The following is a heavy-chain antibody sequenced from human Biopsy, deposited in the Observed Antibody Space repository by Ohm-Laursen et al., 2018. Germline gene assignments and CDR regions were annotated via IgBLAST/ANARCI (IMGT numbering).Heavy chain of an antibody. J-gene: IGHJ5*02. CDR3: ARGTNYYGSGRNRHWFDP. CDR1: GGSFSGYY. D-gene: IGHD3-10*01. Sequence: GTLSLTCGVYGGSFSGYYCRWIRQPPGKGLEWIGEINDSGRTNYNPSLRSRVTFSVDTSKNQFSLKLSSVTAADTAVYYCARGTNYYGSGRNRHWFDPWGQGTQVTVSS. CDR2: INDSGRT. V-gene: IGHV4-34*01.